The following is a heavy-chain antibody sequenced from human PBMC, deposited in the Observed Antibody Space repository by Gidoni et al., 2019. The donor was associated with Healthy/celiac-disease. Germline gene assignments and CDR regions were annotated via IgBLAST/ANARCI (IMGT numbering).Heavy chain of an antibody. CDR3: ARSRLVGRAFDI. Sequence: VQLQQGGGGLLKPSETLSLTCAVDGGSFSGYYWSWIRQPPGKGLEWIGEINHSGSTNYNPSLKGRVTMSVDTSKNQFSLKLSSVTAADTAVYYCARSRLVGRAFDIWGQGTMVTVSS. D-gene: IGHD2-15*01. CDR2: INHSGST. CDR1: GGSFSGYY. J-gene: IGHJ3*02. V-gene: IGHV4-34*01.